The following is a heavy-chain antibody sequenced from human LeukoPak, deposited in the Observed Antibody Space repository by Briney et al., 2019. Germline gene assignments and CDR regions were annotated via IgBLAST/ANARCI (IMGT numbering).Heavy chain of an antibody. CDR1: GGSISSYY. Sequence: SETLSLTCTVSGGSISSYYWSWIRQPPGKGLEWIGYIYYSGSTNYNPSLKSRVTISVDTSKNQFSLKLSSVTAADTAVYYCARDPGITMVRGPWDWFDPWGQGTLVTVSS. D-gene: IGHD3-10*01. J-gene: IGHJ5*02. CDR2: IYYSGST. V-gene: IGHV4-59*12. CDR3: ARDPGITMVRGPWDWFDP.